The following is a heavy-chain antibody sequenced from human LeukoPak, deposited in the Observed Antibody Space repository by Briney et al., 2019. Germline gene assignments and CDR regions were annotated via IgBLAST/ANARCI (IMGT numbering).Heavy chain of an antibody. CDR2: MNPNSGNT. D-gene: IGHD5-18*01. CDR1: GYTFATYD. V-gene: IGHV1-8*01. J-gene: IGHJ4*02. CDR3: ARRNTAMVAGLDY. Sequence: GASVKVSCKASGYTFATYDINWVRHATGQRLEWMGWMNPNSGNTGYAQKFQGRVTMTRNTSISTAFMELSGLRSEDTAVYFCARRNTAMVAGLDYSGQGSLVSVSS.